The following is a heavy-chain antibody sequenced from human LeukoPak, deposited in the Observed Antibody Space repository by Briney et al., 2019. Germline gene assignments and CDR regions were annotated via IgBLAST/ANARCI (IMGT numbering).Heavy chain of an antibody. CDR3: ARSQGIGYFDY. CDR2: IYYSGST. V-gene: IGHV4-59*01. D-gene: IGHD2-21*01. Sequence: SETLSLTCTVSGGSISSYYWSWIRQPPGKGLEWIGYIYYSGSTNYNPSLKSRVTISVDTSKNQFSLKLSSVTAADTAVYYCARSQGIGYFDYWGQGTLVTVSS. CDR1: GGSISSYY. J-gene: IGHJ4*02.